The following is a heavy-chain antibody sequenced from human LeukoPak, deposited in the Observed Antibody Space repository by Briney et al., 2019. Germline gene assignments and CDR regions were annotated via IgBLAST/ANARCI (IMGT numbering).Heavy chain of an antibody. Sequence: ASVKVSCKASGYTFTGYYMHWVRQAPGQGLEWMGWINPNSGGTNYAQKFQGWVTMTRDTSASTAYMELSSLRSEDTALYYCARDSAVSAWGYYFDYWGQGTLVTVSS. V-gene: IGHV1-2*04. CDR2: INPNSGGT. D-gene: IGHD6-19*01. CDR3: ARDSAVSAWGYYFDY. J-gene: IGHJ4*02. CDR1: GYTFTGYY.